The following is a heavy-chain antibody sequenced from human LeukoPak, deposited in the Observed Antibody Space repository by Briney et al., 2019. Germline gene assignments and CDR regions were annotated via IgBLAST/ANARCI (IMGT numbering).Heavy chain of an antibody. CDR1: GYTFTGYY. CDR3: ARGYDFWSGRDLNWFDP. V-gene: IGHV1-2*02. J-gene: IGHJ5*02. D-gene: IGHD3-3*01. CDR2: INPNSGGT. Sequence: GASVKVSCKASGYTFTGYYMHWVRQAPGQGLEWMGWINPNSGGTNYAQKFQGRVTMTRDTSISTAYMELSRLRSDDTAVYYCARGYDFWSGRDLNWFDPWGQGTLVTVSS.